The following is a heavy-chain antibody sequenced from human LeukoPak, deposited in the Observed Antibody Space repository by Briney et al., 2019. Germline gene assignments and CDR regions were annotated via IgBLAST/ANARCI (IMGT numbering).Heavy chain of an antibody. J-gene: IGHJ4*02. Sequence: PGRSLRLSCAASGFTFSSYAMHWVRQAPGKGLEWVAVISYDGSNKYYADSVKGRFTISRDNSKNTLYLQMNSLRAEDTAVYYCARAEIVLGYCSSTSCPLYYWGQGTLVTVSS. CDR2: ISYDGSNK. CDR1: GFTFSSYA. D-gene: IGHD2-2*01. CDR3: ARAEIVLGYCSSTSCPLYY. V-gene: IGHV3-30-3*01.